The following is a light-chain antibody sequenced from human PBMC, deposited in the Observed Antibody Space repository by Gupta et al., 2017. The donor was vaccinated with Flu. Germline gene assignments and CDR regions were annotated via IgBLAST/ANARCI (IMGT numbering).Light chain of an antibody. CDR1: QSLLHRNSYHY. Sequence: ISCRSSQSLLHRNSYHYLDWYLQKPGQSPQLLVYLGPNRASGVPDRFSGSGSGTDFTLKISRVETEDVGVYYCMQTLQTPYTFGQGTKLEIK. CDR3: MQTLQTPYT. J-gene: IGKJ2*01. CDR2: LGP. V-gene: IGKV2-28*01.